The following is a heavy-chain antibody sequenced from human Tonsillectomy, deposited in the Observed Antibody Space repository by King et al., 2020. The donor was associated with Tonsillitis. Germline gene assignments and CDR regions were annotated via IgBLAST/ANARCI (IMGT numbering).Heavy chain of an antibody. CDR3: ATDSSAGNWDY. CDR2: VYHSGTT. D-gene: IGHD2/OR15-2a*01. Sequence: QLQESGPGLVKSSETLSLTCAVSGYSISSGYYWGWIRQPPGKGLEWIGSVYHSGTTYYNLSLKSRVTISVDTSKNQFSLKLTSVTAADTAVYYCATDSSAGNWDYWGQGTLVTVSS. V-gene: IGHV4-38-2*02. CDR1: GYSISSGYY. J-gene: IGHJ4*02.